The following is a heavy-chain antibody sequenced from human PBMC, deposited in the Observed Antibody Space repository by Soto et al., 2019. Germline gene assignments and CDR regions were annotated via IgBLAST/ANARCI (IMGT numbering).Heavy chain of an antibody. CDR3: ARDHGIAAALDY. CDR2: IYYSGST. V-gene: IGHV4-31*03. Sequence: SETLSLTCTFSVGSISSGGYYWSWIRQHPGKGLEWIGYIYYSGSTYYNPSLKSRVTISVDTSKNQLSLKLSSVTAADTAVYYCARDHGIAAALDYWGQGTMVTVSS. J-gene: IGHJ4*02. D-gene: IGHD6-13*01. CDR1: VGSISSGGYY.